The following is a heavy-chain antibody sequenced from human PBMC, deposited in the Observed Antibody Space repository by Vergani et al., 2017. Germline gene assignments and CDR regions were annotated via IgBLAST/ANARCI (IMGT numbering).Heavy chain of an antibody. J-gene: IGHJ2*01. V-gene: IGHV4-38-2*02. CDR2: VFHSGSA. CDR3: ARGRGDNWYFDL. Sequence: QVQLQESGPGLVKPSETLSLTCSVSGYSISRGYYWGWIRQPPGKGLEWIATVFHSGSAYYNPSLKSRVTISVDTSKNQFSLKLSSVTAADTAVYYCARGRGDNWYFDLWGRGTLVTVSS. D-gene: IGHD3-10*01. CDR1: GYSISRGYY.